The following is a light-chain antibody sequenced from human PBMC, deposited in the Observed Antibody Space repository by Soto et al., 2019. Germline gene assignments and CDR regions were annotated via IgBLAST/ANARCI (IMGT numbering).Light chain of an antibody. CDR1: QSVTNN. J-gene: IGKJ2*01. CDR2: GAS. V-gene: IGKV3-15*01. CDR3: QQYNNWPPYT. Sequence: EIVMTQSPAALSVSPGESVTLSCRASQSVTNNLAWYQQKPGQAPRLLIYGASTRATSIPVRFSGSGSGTEFTLTISGLQSEDFAVYYFQQYNNWPPYTFGQGTKLEIK.